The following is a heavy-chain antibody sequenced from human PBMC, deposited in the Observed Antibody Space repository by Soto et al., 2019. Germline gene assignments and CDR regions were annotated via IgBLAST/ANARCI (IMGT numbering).Heavy chain of an antibody. CDR2: ICNSGST. CDR3: ARGGEQQLGYFQH. D-gene: IGHD6-13*01. J-gene: IGHJ1*01. CDR1: GGSIRSYC. V-gene: IGHV4-59*01. Sequence: PSETLSLTCTVSGGSIRSYCWTWIRQPPGEGLEWIGCICNSGSTNYNPSLKSRVTISVDTSKNQFSLKLSSVTAADTAVYYCARGGEQQLGYFQHWGQGTLVTVS.